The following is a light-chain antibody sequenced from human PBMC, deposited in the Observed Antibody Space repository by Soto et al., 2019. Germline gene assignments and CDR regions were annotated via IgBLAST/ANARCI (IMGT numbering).Light chain of an antibody. Sequence: ENVLTQSPGTLSLSPGERATLSCRASQSVTSSTLAWYQQKPGQAPSLLIYGTSSRATGIPDRFSGSGSGTDFTLTISRLEPEDFAVYYCQQYDSSHLTFGGGTKVEIK. CDR3: QQYDSSHLT. CDR1: QSVTSST. V-gene: IGKV3-20*01. J-gene: IGKJ4*01. CDR2: GTS.